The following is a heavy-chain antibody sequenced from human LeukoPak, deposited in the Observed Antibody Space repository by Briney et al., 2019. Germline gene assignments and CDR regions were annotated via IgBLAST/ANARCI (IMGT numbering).Heavy chain of an antibody. V-gene: IGHV1-46*01. D-gene: IGHD6-13*01. J-gene: IGHJ4*02. CDR3: ARDPVSLQLVYYFDY. CDR1: GYTFTGYY. CDR2: INPSGGST. Sequence: GASVKVSCKASGYTFTGYYMHWVRQAPGQGLEWMGIINPSGGSTSYAQKFQGRVTMTRDMSTSTVYMELSSLRSEDTAVYYCARDPVSLQLVYYFDYWGQGTLVTVSS.